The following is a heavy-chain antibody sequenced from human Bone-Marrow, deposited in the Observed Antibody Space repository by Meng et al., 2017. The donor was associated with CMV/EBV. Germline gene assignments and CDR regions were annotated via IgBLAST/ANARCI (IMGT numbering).Heavy chain of an antibody. V-gene: IGHV3-20*04. CDR2: INWNGGST. J-gene: IGHJ4*02. D-gene: IGHD3-22*01. Sequence: GESLKISCAASGFTFEDYGMSLVRQAPGKGLEWVSGINWNGGSTAYADSLKGRFTISRDNAKKSLYLEMNSLRAEDTALYYCARATLPHYFDSSGYYVAFDYWGQGTLVTVSS. CDR3: ARATLPHYFDSSGYYVAFDY. CDR1: GFTFEDYG.